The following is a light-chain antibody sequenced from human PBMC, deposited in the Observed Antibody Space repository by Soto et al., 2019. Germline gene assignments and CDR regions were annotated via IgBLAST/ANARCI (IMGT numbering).Light chain of an antibody. CDR3: HQYGSSPRT. CDR2: GAS. J-gene: IGKJ1*01. V-gene: IGKV3-20*01. Sequence: EIVLTQSPGTLSLSPGDRATLSCRASQSVSSNYLAWYQQKPGQAPRLLIYGASIGATGIPDRFSGSGSGTDFTLTIRRLEPEDFAMYFCHQYGSSPRTFGQGTKVEIK. CDR1: QSVSSNY.